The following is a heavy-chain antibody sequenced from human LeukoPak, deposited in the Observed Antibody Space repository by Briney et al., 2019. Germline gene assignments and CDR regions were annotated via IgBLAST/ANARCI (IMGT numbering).Heavy chain of an antibody. CDR2: IYYSGST. CDR1: GGSISSSSYY. Sequence: SETLSLTCTVSGGSISSSSYYWGWIRQPPGKGLEWIGSIYYSGSTYYNPSLKSRVTISVDTSKNQFSLKLSSVTAADTAVYYCARLLRYFDWYIDYWGQGTLVTVSS. CDR3: ARLLRYFDWYIDY. D-gene: IGHD3-9*01. J-gene: IGHJ4*02. V-gene: IGHV4-39*07.